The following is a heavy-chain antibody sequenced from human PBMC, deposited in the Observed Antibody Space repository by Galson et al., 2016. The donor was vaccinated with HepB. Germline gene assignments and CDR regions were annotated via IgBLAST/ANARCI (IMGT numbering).Heavy chain of an antibody. CDR3: ARTDDYSTTRGFFDY. V-gene: IGHV3-66*02. J-gene: IGHJ4*02. D-gene: IGHD4-11*01. CDR1: QFTFSNYW. CDR2: IYRGGET. Sequence: SLRLSCAASQFTFSNYWMTWVRQAPGKGLEWVSDIYRGGETYHADSVKGRFTISRDNSKNTLYLQMNSLRVEDTGVYYCARTDDYSTTRGFFDYWGQGTLVTVSS.